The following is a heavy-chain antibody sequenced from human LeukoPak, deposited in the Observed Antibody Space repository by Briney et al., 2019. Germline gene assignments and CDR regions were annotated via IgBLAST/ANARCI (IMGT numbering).Heavy chain of an antibody. D-gene: IGHD5-18*01. Sequence: ASVKVSCKASGYTFTGYYMHWVRQAPGQGLEWMGWINPNSGGTNYAQKFQGWVTMTRDTSISTAYMELSRLRSDDTAVYYCARDGPHTAMDTFPGMDVWGKGTTVTVSS. CDR1: GYTFTGYY. V-gene: IGHV1-2*04. CDR2: INPNSGGT. J-gene: IGHJ6*03. CDR3: ARDGPHTAMDTFPGMDV.